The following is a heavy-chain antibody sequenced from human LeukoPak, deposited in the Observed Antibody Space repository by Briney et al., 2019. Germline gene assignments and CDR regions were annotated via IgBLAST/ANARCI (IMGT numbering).Heavy chain of an antibody. V-gene: IGHV1-46*01. Sequence: ASVKVSCKASGYTFTSYDINWVRQAPGQGLEWMGIINPSGGSTSYAQKFQGRVTMTRDTSTSTAYMELSSLRSEDTAVYYCARDFSCGGDCYSYYYYGMDVWGQGTTVTVSS. D-gene: IGHD2-21*02. CDR3: ARDFSCGGDCYSYYYYGMDV. CDR1: GYTFTSYD. CDR2: INPSGGST. J-gene: IGHJ6*02.